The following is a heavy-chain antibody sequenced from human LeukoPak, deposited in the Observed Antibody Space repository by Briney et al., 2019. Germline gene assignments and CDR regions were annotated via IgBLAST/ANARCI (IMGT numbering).Heavy chain of an antibody. CDR3: ARPSNYYDSSGSFDY. CDR1: GGSISSHY. D-gene: IGHD3-22*01. Sequence: SETLSLTCSVSGGSISSHYWGWIRQPPGKGLEWIGYVYYSGNTNYKPSLKSRVTISVDTSKKQFSLNLSSVTAADTAVYYCARPSNYYDSSGSFDYWGQGTLVTVSS. J-gene: IGHJ4*02. CDR2: VYYSGNT. V-gene: IGHV4-59*08.